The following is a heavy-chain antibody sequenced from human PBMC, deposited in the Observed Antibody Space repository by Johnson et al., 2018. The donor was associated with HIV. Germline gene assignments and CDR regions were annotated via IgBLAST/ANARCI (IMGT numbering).Heavy chain of an antibody. D-gene: IGHD6-13*01. CDR1: GFIFDDYN. J-gene: IGHJ3*02. CDR3: AKDQWSSSWTNDAFDI. Sequence: VQLVESGGGVVRPGGSLRLSCVGSGFIFDDYNMSWVRQVPGKGLEWVSDINWNGGTTNYADSVQGRFTISRDNAKNSLYLQINSLRAEDTAVYYCAKDQWSSSWTNDAFDIWGQGTMVTVSS. CDR2: INWNGGTT. V-gene: IGHV3-20*04.